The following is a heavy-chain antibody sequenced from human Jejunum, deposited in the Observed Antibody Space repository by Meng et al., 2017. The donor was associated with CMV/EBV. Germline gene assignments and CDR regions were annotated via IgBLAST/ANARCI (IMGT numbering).Heavy chain of an antibody. CDR1: GGSMISYY. CDR3: ARLSKDGWSTFDY. Sequence: VRLQESGPGLVKPSETLSLTCRVSGGSMISYYWSWTRQPAGKGLEWIGHIYTSGSTNYSPSLKSRVTMSLDTAKNQFSLKVSSVTAADTAVYYCARLSKDGWSTFDYWGQGTLVTVSS. CDR2: IYTSGST. J-gene: IGHJ4*02. D-gene: IGHD6-19*01. V-gene: IGHV4-4*07.